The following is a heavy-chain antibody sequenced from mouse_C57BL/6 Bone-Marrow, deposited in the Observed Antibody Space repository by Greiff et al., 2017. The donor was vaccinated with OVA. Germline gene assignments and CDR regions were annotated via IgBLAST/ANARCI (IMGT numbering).Heavy chain of an antibody. D-gene: IGHD2-4*01. CDR1: GYSITSGYY. CDR3: ASIYYNYERVPY. V-gene: IGHV3-6*01. Sequence: EVKLMESGPGLVKPSQSLSLTCSVTGYSITSGYYWNWIRQFPGNKLEWMCYISYDGSNNYNTSLKNRIPITRDTSKNQFFLKFNAVTTEDTATYYYASIYYNYERVPYWGQGTLVTVSA. J-gene: IGHJ3*01. CDR2: ISYDGSN.